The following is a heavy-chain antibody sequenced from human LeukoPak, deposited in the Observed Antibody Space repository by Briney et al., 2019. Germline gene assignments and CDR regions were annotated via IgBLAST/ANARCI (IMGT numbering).Heavy chain of an antibody. V-gene: IGHV1-69*05. CDR3: ARGTEVGGSHEYFQH. D-gene: IGHD3-16*01. CDR1: GCTFSSYD. J-gene: IGHJ1*01. CDR2: IIPIFGTA. Sequence: SVKVSCKASGCTFSSYDISWVRQAPGQGLEWMGRIIPIFGTANYAQKFQGRVTITTDESTSTAYMELSSLRSEDTAVYYCARGTEVGGSHEYFQHWGQGKLVTVSS.